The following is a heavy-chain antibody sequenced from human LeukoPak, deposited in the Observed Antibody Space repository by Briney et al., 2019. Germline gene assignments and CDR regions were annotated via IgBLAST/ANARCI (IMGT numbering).Heavy chain of an antibody. J-gene: IGHJ6*03. V-gene: IGHV3-30*02. D-gene: IGHD5-18*01. CDR2: IRYDGSNK. CDR1: GFTFSSYG. CDR3: AKNRGLWFYCYYYMDV. Sequence: PGGSLRLSYAASGFTFSSYGMHWVRQAPDKGLEWVTFIRYDGSNKYYVVCVKGRFTISSDNSKYTLYLQMDSLRAEDTAVYYCAKNRGLWFYCYYYMDVWGKGTTVTVSS.